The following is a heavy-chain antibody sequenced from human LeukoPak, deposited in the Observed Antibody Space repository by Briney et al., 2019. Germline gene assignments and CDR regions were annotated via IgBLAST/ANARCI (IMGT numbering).Heavy chain of an antibody. D-gene: IGHD3-22*01. CDR1: GFTFSSYA. Sequence: GRSLRLSCAASGFTFSSYAMHWVRQAPGKGLEWVAVISYDGSNKYYADSVKGRFTISRDNSKNTLYLQMNSLRAEDTAVYYCARGPSPNYYDSSGFDYWGQGTLVTVSS. CDR2: ISYDGSNK. V-gene: IGHV3-30-3*01. J-gene: IGHJ4*02. CDR3: ARGPSPNYYDSSGFDY.